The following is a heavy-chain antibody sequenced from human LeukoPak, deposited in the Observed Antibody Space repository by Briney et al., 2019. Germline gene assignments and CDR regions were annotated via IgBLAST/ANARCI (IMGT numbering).Heavy chain of an antibody. CDR1: GFTFSSYS. CDR3: ARDGVVVPAAIGYYYYYMDV. CDR2: ISSSSSYI. D-gene: IGHD2-2*01. V-gene: IGHV3-21*01. Sequence: GGSLRLSRAASGFTFSSYSMNWVRQAPGKGLEWVSSISSSSSYIYYADSVKGRFTISRDNAKNSLYLQMNSLRAEDTAVYYCARDGVVVPAAIGYYYYYMDVWGKGTTVTVSS. J-gene: IGHJ6*03.